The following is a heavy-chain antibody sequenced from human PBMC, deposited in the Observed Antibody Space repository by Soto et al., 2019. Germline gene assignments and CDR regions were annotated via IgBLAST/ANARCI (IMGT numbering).Heavy chain of an antibody. J-gene: IGHJ6*03. CDR1: GYSFTSYW. D-gene: IGHD3-3*01. CDR2: IYPGDSDT. CDR3: ARGRYDFWSGYPTYYYYLDV. V-gene: IGHV5-51*01. Sequence: GEALKVSCKGSGYSFTSYWIGWVRKMPGKGLEWRGTIYPGDSDTRYSPSFQGQVTIPSDKSISTAYLQWSSLKASDTAMYYCARGRYDFWSGYPTYYYYLDVWGKGTTVTVSS.